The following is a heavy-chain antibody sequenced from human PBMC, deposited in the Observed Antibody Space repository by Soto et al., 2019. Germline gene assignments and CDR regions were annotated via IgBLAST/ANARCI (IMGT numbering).Heavy chain of an antibody. CDR3: ASVPQVSNYDKSGYPDY. CDR2: ISGSGDDR. Sequence: GGSLRLSCAASGFTFSNYAMKWVRQAPGKGLEWVSIISGSGDDRYYADAVKGRFTISRDNSENTLDLHINSLMAEDTAVYYCASVPQVSNYDKSGYPDYWGQGTLVTVSS. V-gene: IGHV3-23*01. D-gene: IGHD3-22*01. J-gene: IGHJ4*02. CDR1: GFTFSNYA.